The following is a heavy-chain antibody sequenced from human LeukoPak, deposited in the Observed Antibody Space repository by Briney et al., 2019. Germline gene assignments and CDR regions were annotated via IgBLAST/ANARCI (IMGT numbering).Heavy chain of an antibody. V-gene: IGHV1-2*06. Sequence: ASVKVSCKASGYTFTGYYMHWVRQAPGQGLEWMGRINPNSGGTNYAQKFQGRVTMTRDTSISTAYMELSRLGSDDTAVYYCARIGRGYSYGYYYFDYWGQGTLVTVSS. D-gene: IGHD5-18*01. CDR1: GYTFTGYY. J-gene: IGHJ4*02. CDR2: INPNSGGT. CDR3: ARIGRGYSYGYYYFDY.